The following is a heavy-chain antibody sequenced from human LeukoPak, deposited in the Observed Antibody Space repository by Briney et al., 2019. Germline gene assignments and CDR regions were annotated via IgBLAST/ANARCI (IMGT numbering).Heavy chain of an antibody. CDR3: AKDGCYGDYLFDY. CDR2: ISGSGGST. D-gene: IGHD4-17*01. Sequence: AGGSLRLSCAASGFTFSSYAMSWVRQAPGKGLEWVSAISGSGGSTYYADSAKGRFTISRDNSKNTLYLQMNSLRAEDTAVYYCAKDGCYGDYLFDYWGQGTLVTVSS. V-gene: IGHV3-23*01. J-gene: IGHJ4*02. CDR1: GFTFSSYA.